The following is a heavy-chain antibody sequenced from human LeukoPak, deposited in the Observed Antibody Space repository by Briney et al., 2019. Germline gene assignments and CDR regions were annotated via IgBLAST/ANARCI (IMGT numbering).Heavy chain of an antibody. CDR2: INHSGST. J-gene: IGHJ6*03. D-gene: IGHD6-6*01. CDR1: GGSFRGYY. CDR3: ARGYSSSPSYYYYYMDV. V-gene: IGHV4-34*01. Sequence: SETLSLTCAAYGGSFRGYYWSWIRQPPGKGLEWIGEINHSGSTNYNPSLKSRVTISVDTSKNQFSLKLSSVIAADTAVYYCARGYSSSPSYYYYYMDVWGKGTTVTVSS.